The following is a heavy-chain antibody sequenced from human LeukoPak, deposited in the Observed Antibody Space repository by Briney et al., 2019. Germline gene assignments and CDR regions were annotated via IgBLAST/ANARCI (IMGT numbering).Heavy chain of an antibody. CDR1: GFTFSGTA. V-gene: IGHV4-34*01. J-gene: IGHJ4*02. Sequence: PGGSLKLSCAASGFTFSGTAMHWIRQPPGKGLEWIGEINHSGSTNYNPSLKSRVTISVDTSKNQFSLKLSSVTAADTTVYYCARSEYSSSWYHDYWGQGTLVTVSS. D-gene: IGHD6-13*01. CDR2: INHSGST. CDR3: ARSEYSSSWYHDY.